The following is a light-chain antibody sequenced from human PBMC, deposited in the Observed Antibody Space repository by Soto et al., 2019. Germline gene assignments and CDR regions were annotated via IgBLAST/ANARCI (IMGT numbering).Light chain of an antibody. Sequence: EVVLTQSPGTLSLSPGERATLSCRASENVSNNYLAWYQQKPGQAPRLLIFGSSDRAAGGPDRFSGSGSGKDFTLTISRLEPEDFAVYYCQQYGSSPPYTFGQGTKLEIK. CDR3: QQYGSSPPYT. CDR1: ENVSNNY. J-gene: IGKJ2*01. CDR2: GSS. V-gene: IGKV3-20*01.